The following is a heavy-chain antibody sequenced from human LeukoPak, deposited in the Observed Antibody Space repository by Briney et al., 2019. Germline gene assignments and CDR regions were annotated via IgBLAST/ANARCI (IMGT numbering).Heavy chain of an antibody. J-gene: IGHJ5*02. D-gene: IGHD1-26*01. CDR1: GGSISSYY. CDR2: IYYSGST. Sequence: PSETLSLTCTVSGGSISSYYWSWIRQPPGKGLEWIGYIYYSGSTNYNPSLKSRATISVDTSKNQFSLKQSSVTAADTAVYYCARVLGATPYWFDPWGQGTLVTVSS. CDR3: ARVLGATPYWFDP. V-gene: IGHV4-59*01.